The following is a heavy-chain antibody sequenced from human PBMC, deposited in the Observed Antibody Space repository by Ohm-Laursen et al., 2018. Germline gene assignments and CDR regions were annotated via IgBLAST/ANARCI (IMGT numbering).Heavy chain of an antibody. CDR2: IGANGDTT. J-gene: IGHJ6*02. CDR3: AKPRAVAGNYYYYGVDV. CDR1: GFTFIHYA. V-gene: IGHV3-23*01. Sequence: SLRLSCAASGFTFIHYAMSWVRQAPGKGLDWVSAIGANGDTTYYADSVKGRFTISRDNSKNTLYLSINSLRAEDAAVYYCAKPRAVAGNYYYYGVDVWGQGTTVTVSS. D-gene: IGHD6-19*01.